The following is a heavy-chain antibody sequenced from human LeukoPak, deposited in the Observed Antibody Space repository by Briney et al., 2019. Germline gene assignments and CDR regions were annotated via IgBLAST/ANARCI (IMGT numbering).Heavy chain of an antibody. CDR2: INSHGTST. V-gene: IGHV3-74*01. CDR1: GFTFSIYW. CDR3: ASSLVGDGRGYDAFDI. Sequence: GGSLRLSCAASGFTFSIYWVSWVRQGPGKGLVWVSRINSHGTSTNYADSVKGRFTVSRDNSKNTLYLQMNSLRVEDTAVYYCASSLVGDGRGYDAFDIWGHGTMVIVSS. D-gene: IGHD3-22*01. J-gene: IGHJ3*02.